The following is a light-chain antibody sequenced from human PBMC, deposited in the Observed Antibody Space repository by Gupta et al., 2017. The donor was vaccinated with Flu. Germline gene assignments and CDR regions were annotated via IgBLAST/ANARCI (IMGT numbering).Light chain of an antibody. V-gene: IGLV2-14*01. CDR2: EVS. CDR1: SSDVGAYDY. CDR3: SSYRKTNTVVV. J-gene: IGLJ2*01. Sequence: SSDVGAYDYVSWYQQHPGKAPELMIFEVSRRPSGISDRFSGSKSGNTASLTITGLLAEDEAYYYCSSYRKTNTVVVFGGGTKVTVL.